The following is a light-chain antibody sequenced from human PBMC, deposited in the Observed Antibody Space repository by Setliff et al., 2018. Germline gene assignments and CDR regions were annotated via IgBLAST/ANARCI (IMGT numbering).Light chain of an antibody. J-gene: IGLJ1*01. V-gene: IGLV8-61*01. Sequence: QTVVTQEPSFSVSPGGTVTLTCGLNSGSVSTNYXXXXXXXXXXXAPRTLXXXTNTRSSGVPDRFSGSILGNKAALTITGAQADDESDYYCVLYVASGIYVFGTGTKVTVL. CDR2: XTN. CDR1: SGSVSTNYX. CDR3: VLYVASGIYV.